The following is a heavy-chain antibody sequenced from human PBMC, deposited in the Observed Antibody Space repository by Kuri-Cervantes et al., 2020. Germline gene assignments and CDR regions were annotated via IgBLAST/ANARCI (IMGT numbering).Heavy chain of an antibody. CDR2: IIPILGIA. V-gene: IGHV1-69*02. D-gene: IGHD5-12*01. J-gene: IGHJ4*02. CDR1: GGTFSSYT. CDR3: ARGYSQGPSDFDY. Sequence: SVKVSCKASGGTFSSYTISWVRQAPGQGLEWMGRIIPILGIANYAQKFQGRVTITADKSTSTAYMELSSLRSEDTAVYYCARGYSQGPSDFDYWGQGTLVTVSS.